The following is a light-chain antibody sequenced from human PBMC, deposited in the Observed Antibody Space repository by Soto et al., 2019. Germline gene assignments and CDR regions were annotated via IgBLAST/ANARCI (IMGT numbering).Light chain of an antibody. V-gene: IGKV1-6*01. J-gene: IGKJ1*01. Sequence: PSSLSASLGDRVTITCRASQGIRGDLGWYQQKPGKAPKLLISATSTLQSGVPSRFSGRGSGTNFTLTISSLQSEDSATYYCHQDINGPLTVGRGTKVDIK. CDR2: ATS. CDR1: QGIRGD. CDR3: HQDINGPLT.